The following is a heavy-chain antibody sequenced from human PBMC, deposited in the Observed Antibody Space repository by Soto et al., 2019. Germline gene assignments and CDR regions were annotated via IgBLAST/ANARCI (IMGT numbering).Heavy chain of an antibody. Sequence: GGSLRLSGAASGFTFSSYGMHWVRQAPGKGLEWVAVISYDGSNKYYAGSVKGRFTISRDNSKNTLYLQMNSLRAEDTAVYYCAKQSRIAVAGLDYWGQGALVTVSS. V-gene: IGHV3-30*18. J-gene: IGHJ4*02. CDR1: GFTFSSYG. D-gene: IGHD6-19*01. CDR2: ISYDGSNK. CDR3: AKQSRIAVAGLDY.